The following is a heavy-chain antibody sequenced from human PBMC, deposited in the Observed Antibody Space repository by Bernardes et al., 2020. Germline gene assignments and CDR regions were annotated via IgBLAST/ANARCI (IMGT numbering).Heavy chain of an antibody. J-gene: IGHJ4*02. CDR2: IYPGDSYT. CDR1: GYSFTSYW. CDR3: ARHRYSYGSDFDF. Sequence: GESLKISCKGSGYSFTSYWIGWVRQIPGKGLEWMGTIYPGDSYTRNSPSFQGQVTISADKSITTAYLQWSSLKASDTAMYYCARHRYSYGSDFDFWAQGTLITVSS. V-gene: IGHV5-51*01. D-gene: IGHD5-18*01.